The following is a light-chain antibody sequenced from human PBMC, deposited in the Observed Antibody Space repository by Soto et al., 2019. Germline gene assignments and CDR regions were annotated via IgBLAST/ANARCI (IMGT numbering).Light chain of an antibody. CDR3: QVWDSSSDPMV. J-gene: IGLJ3*02. V-gene: IGLV3-21*02. CDR1: NIGTKS. CDR2: DDS. Sequence: SYELTQPPSVSVAPGQTARITCGGNNIGTKSVHWYQQKPGQAPVLVVYDDSDRPSGIPGRFSGSNSGNTATLTISRVEAGDEADYYCQVWDSSSDPMVFGGGTKVTVL.